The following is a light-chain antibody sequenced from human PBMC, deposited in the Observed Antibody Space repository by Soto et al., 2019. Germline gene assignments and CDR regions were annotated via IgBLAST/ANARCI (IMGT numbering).Light chain of an antibody. CDR2: LDSDGSH. J-gene: IGLJ2*01. Sequence: QPVLTQSPTASASLGASVTLTCTLSSGYSSYAIAWHQQQPDKGPRYLMKLDSDGSHNKGGGIPDRFSGSSSGAERYLTISSLQSDDEADYYCQTWGTGIVVFGGGTKVTVL. CDR3: QTWGTGIVV. V-gene: IGLV4-69*01. CDR1: SGYSSYA.